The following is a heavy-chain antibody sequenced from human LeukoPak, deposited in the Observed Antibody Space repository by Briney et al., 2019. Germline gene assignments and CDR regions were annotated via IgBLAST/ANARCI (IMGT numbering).Heavy chain of an antibody. V-gene: IGHV3-74*01. CDR2: INEDGSIT. J-gene: IGHJ4*02. D-gene: IGHD3-10*01. CDR1: GFTFRTYW. Sequence: GGSLRLSCAVSGFTFRTYWMHWVRQVPGEGLVWVSRINEDGSITNYADSVKGRFSISRDNAKNTLYLQMNSLRAEDTAVYYCAVRNYYGSGSYYLGYWGQGTLVTVSS. CDR3: AVRNYYGSGSYYLGY.